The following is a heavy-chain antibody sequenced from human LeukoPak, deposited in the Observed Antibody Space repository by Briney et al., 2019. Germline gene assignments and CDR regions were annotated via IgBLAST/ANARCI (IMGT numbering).Heavy chain of an antibody. CDR3: ARPHYYGSGSSTNRDY. V-gene: IGHV5-51*01. Sequence: GESLKISCKGSGYSFTSYWIGWVRQMLGKGLEWMGIIYPGDSDTRYSPSFQGQVTISADKSISTAYLQWSSLKASDTAMYYCARPHYYGSGSSTNRDYWGQGTLVTVSS. J-gene: IGHJ4*02. D-gene: IGHD3-10*01. CDR1: GYSFTSYW. CDR2: IYPGDSDT.